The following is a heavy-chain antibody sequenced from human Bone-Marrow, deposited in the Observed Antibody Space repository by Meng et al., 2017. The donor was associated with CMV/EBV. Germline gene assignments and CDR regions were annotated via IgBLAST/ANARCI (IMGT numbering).Heavy chain of an antibody. V-gene: IGHV3-30-3*01. Sequence: GESLKISCAASGFTFSSYAMHWVRQAPGKGLEWVAVISYDGSNKYYADSVKGRFTISRDNSKNTPYLQMNSLRAEDTAVYYCARNFNLIVVVPASYGGVDYWGQGTLVTVSS. CDR1: GFTFSSYA. J-gene: IGHJ4*02. D-gene: IGHD2-2*01. CDR2: ISYDGSNK. CDR3: ARNFNLIVVVPASYGGVDY.